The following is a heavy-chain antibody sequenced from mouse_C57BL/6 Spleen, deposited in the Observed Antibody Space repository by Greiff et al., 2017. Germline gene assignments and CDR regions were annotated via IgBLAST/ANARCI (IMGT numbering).Heavy chain of an antibody. V-gene: IGHV1-52*01. CDR1: GYTFTSYW. D-gene: IGHD4-1*01. CDR2: IDPSDSET. Sequence: QVQLQQPGAELVRPGSSVKLSCKASGYTFTSYWMHWVKQRPIQGLEWIGNIDPSDSETHYNQKFKDKATLTVDKSSSTAYMRLSSLTSEDSAVYYCARGGGTRYFDVWGTGTTVTVSS. CDR3: ARGGGTRYFDV. J-gene: IGHJ1*03.